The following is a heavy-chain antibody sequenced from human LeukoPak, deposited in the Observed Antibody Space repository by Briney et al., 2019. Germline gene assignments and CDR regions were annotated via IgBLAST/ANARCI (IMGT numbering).Heavy chain of an antibody. CDR3: AKENWYLYNNNWYKTWFDP. CDR1: EFSVGSNY. V-gene: IGHV3-66*01. CDR2: IYSGGST. Sequence: GGSLRLSYAASEFSVGSNYMTWVRQAPGKGLEWVSLIYSGGSTYYADSVKGRFTISRDNSKNTLYLQMNSLRAEDTAIYYCAKENWYLYNNNWYKTWFDPWGQGTLVTVSS. J-gene: IGHJ5*02. D-gene: IGHD6-13*01.